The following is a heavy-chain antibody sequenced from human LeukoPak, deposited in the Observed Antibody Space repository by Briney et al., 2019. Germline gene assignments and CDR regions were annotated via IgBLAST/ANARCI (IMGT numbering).Heavy chain of an antibody. D-gene: IGHD3-16*01. Sequence: ASVKVSCKASGYTFTGYYMHWVRQAPGQGLEWMGWINPNSGGTNYAQKFQGRVTMTRDTSISTAYMELSRLRSDDTAVYYCARGVFGGGYPPPLDYWGQGTLVTVSS. J-gene: IGHJ4*02. CDR3: ARGVFGGGYPPPLDY. V-gene: IGHV1-2*02. CDR1: GYTFTGYY. CDR2: INPNSGGT.